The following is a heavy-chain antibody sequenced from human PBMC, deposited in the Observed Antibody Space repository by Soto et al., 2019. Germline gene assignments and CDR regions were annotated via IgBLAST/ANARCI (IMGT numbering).Heavy chain of an antibody. J-gene: IGHJ4*02. CDR3: ARESSYYFVA. D-gene: IGHD1-26*01. CDR1: GVSISLDDFS. Sequence: QVQLQESGSGLVKPSQTLVLTCTVSGVSISLDDFSWSWIRQPPGKGLVWIGVIYHSGATYYNPSRKSRATTAADKSKNQFTLSLASVTAADTAVYYCARESSYYFVACVQGTLVSVSS. V-gene: IGHV4-30-2*01. CDR2: IYHSGAT.